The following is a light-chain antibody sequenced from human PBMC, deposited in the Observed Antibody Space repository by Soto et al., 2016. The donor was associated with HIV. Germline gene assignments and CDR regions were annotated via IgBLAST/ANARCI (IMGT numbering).Light chain of an antibody. J-gene: IGKJ1*01. V-gene: IGKV1-39*01. CDR1: QSITNY. CDR3: QQSYSAWT. Sequence: DIQMTQSPSSLSASVGDRVTITCRASQSITNYLNWYQQKPGNAPKLLIYAASSLQSGVPSRFSGSGSGTDFTLTISSLQPEDFATYYCQQSYSAWTFGQGTKVQTK. CDR2: AAS.